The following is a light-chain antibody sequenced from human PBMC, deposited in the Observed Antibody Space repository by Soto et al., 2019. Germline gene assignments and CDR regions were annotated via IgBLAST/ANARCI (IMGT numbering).Light chain of an antibody. Sequence: DVVMTQSPLSLPVTLGQPASISCSSSQSLAYSDGNTYLHWFQQRPGHSPRRLTYKVSNRDSGVADRFSGSGSGTDFTLKISRVEAEDVGVYYCMQGTNWPPYTFGQGTKLEIK. CDR2: KVS. CDR3: MQGTNWPPYT. V-gene: IGKV2-30*01. J-gene: IGKJ2*01. CDR1: QSLAYSDGNTY.